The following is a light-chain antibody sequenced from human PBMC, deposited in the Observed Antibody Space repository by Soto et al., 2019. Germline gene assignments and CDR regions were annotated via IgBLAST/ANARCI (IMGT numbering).Light chain of an antibody. J-gene: IGLJ1*01. CDR3: CSYAGSSTYV. CDR2: EFS. CDR1: SSDVGNYNL. Sequence: QSVLTQPASVSGSPGQSITISCTGTSSDVGNYNLVSWYQQHPGKAPQLMIYEFSKRPSGVSNRFSGSKSGNTASLTISGLQAEDEADYYCCSYAGSSTYVFGTGTKLTVL. V-gene: IGLV2-23*02.